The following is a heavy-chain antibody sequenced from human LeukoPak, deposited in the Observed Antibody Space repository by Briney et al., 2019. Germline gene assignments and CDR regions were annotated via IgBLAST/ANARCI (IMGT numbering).Heavy chain of an antibody. CDR3: ARVEYRCSSTSCYRAYYYYMDV. Sequence: GSSVKVSCKASGGTFSSYAISWVRQAPGQGLEWMGGIIPIFGTANYAQKFQGRVTITTDESTSAAYMELSSLRSEDTAVYYCARVEYRCSSTSCYRAYYYYMDVWGKGTTVTVSS. D-gene: IGHD2-2*01. CDR2: IIPIFGTA. V-gene: IGHV1-69*05. J-gene: IGHJ6*03. CDR1: GGTFSSYA.